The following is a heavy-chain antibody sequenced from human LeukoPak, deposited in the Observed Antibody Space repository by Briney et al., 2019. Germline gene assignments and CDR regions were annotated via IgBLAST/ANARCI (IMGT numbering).Heavy chain of an antibody. Sequence: GGSLRLSCAASGFTFSGSAMHWVRQASGKGLEWVGRIRSKINNYATAYSESVKGRFTISRDDSKNMAYLQLNSLKTEDTAVYYCTRPLYSSNCFDPWGQGTLVTVSS. J-gene: IGHJ5*02. CDR2: IRSKINNYAT. D-gene: IGHD6-13*01. CDR1: GFTFSGSA. V-gene: IGHV3-73*01. CDR3: TRPLYSSNCFDP.